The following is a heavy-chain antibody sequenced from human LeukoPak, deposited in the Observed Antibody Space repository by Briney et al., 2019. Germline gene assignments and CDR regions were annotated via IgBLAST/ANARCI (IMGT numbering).Heavy chain of an antibody. CDR1: GFTFSSYA. CDR2: ISGSSGNT. D-gene: IGHD5-12*01. J-gene: IGHJ4*02. CDR3: ARAVSGYGDY. V-gene: IGHV3-23*01. Sequence: LGGSVRLSCAASGFTFSSYAMSWVRQAPGKGLEWVSTISGSSGNTYYADSVKGRFTISRDNAKNSLYLQMNSLRDEDTAVYYCARAVSGYGDYWGQGTLVTVSS.